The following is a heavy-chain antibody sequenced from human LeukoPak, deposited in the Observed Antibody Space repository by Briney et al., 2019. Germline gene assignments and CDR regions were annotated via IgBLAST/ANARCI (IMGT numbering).Heavy chain of an antibody. CDR3: ARDPDYGDPGPFFDY. CDR2: INPDGSGT. CDR1: GFTFGTYW. D-gene: IGHD2-21*02. Sequence: GGSLRLSCATSGFTFGTYWMTWVRQAPGTGLEWVANINPDGSGTFYVGSVKGRFTISRDNAKNSLYLHTNSLRAEDTAIYYCARDPDYGDPGPFFDYWGQGVLVTVSS. J-gene: IGHJ4*02. V-gene: IGHV3-7*03.